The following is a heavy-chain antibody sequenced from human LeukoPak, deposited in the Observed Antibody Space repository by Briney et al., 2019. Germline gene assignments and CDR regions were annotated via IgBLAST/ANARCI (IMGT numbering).Heavy chain of an antibody. D-gene: IGHD3-3*01. J-gene: IGHJ4*02. CDR1: GFTFSSYA. CDR2: ISYDGSNK. Sequence: GGSLRLSCAASGFTFSSYAMHWVRQAPGKGLEWVAVISYDGSNKYYADSVKGRFTISRDNSKNTLYLQMNSLRAEDTAVYYCAKEPNTIFGVDHFDYWGQGTLVTVSS. V-gene: IGHV3-30-3*01. CDR3: AKEPNTIFGVDHFDY.